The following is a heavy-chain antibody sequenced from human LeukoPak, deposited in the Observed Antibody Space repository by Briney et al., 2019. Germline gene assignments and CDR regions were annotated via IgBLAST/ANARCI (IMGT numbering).Heavy chain of an antibody. CDR1: GFIFRNYA. V-gene: IGHV3-23*01. CDR3: AKWGDYDILTGYYVSDF. D-gene: IGHD3-9*01. J-gene: IGHJ4*02. Sequence: HPGASLRLSCAASGFIFRNYAMSWVRQAPGKGLERVSAITGSGDTTYYADSVKGRFTISRDNSKNTLYVEMNTLRAEDTAVYYCAKWGDYDILTGYYVSDFWGQGTLVTVSS. CDR2: ITGSGDTT.